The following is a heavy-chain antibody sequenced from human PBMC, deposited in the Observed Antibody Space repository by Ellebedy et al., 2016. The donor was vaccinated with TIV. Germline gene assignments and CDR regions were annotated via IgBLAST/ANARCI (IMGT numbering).Heavy chain of an antibody. J-gene: IGHJ6*02. D-gene: IGHD2-2*01. Sequence: GESLKTSCAASGFTFSRYGMHRVRQAPGEGLERGAFIRYDGSNKYYADSVKGRFTISRDNSKNTLYLQMNSLRAEDTAVYYCAKDLGRVPADYYYGMYVWGQGTTVTVSS. CDR2: IRYDGSNK. CDR3: AKDLGRVPADYYYGMYV. V-gene: IGHV3-30*02. CDR1: GFTFSRYG.